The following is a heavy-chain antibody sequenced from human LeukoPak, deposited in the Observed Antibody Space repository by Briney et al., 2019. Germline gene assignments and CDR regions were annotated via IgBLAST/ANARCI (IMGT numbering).Heavy chain of an antibody. CDR2: ISGSGGST. V-gene: IGHV3-23*01. Sequence: PGGSLRLSCAASGFTFSSYAMSWVRQAPGKGLEWVSAISGSGGSTYYADSVKGRFTISRDNSKNTLYLQMNSLRAEDTAVYYCAKDLLGVVVVPAAYNYWGQGTLVTVSS. CDR1: GFTFSSYA. CDR3: AKDLLGVVVVPAAYNY. D-gene: IGHD2-2*01. J-gene: IGHJ4*02.